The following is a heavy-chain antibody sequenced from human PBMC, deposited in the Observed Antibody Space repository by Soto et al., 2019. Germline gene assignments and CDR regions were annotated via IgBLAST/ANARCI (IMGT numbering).Heavy chain of an antibody. CDR1: GGTFSSYA. CDR2: IIPIFGTA. V-gene: IGHV1-69*13. CDR3: ASDHSSGPLTDTNYFVY. J-gene: IGHJ4*02. D-gene: IGHD3-22*01. Sequence: SVKVSCKASGGTFSSYAISWVRQAPGQGLEWMGGIIPIFGTANYAQKFQGRVTITADESTSTAYMELSSLRSEDTAVYYCASDHSSGPLTDTNYFVYWDQGPLVTVSS.